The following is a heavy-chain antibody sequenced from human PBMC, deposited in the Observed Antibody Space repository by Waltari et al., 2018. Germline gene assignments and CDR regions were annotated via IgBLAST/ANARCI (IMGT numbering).Heavy chain of an antibody. J-gene: IGHJ6*02. CDR2: ISSRSSYI. Sequence: EVQLVESGGGLVKPGGSLRLSCAASGFTFSSYSMNWVRQAPGKGLEWVSSISSRSSYIYYADSGKGRFTISRDNAKNSLYLQMNSLRAEDTAVYYCAGDTQKLNGMDVWGQGTTVTVSS. CDR3: AGDTQKLNGMDV. V-gene: IGHV3-21*01. CDR1: GFTFSSYS.